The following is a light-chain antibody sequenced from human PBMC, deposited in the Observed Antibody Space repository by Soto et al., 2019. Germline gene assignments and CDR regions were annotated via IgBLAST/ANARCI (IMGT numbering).Light chain of an antibody. V-gene: IGKV1-39*01. Sequence: DIQMTQSPSSLSASVGDRVTITCRASQTVGTFLNWYQQRPGRAPNLLIYAASNLPTGVPSRFSGSGSGTDFTLTISSLQSEDFAVYYCQQYNNWPPWTFGRGTKVEIK. CDR2: AAS. J-gene: IGKJ1*01. CDR3: QQYNNWPPWT. CDR1: QTVGTF.